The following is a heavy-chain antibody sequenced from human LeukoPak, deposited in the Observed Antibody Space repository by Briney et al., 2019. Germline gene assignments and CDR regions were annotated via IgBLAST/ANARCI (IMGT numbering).Heavy chain of an antibody. J-gene: IGHJ3*01. CDR2: IGGSSSSL. CDR3: AKEAGQDYGALDAFDV. D-gene: IGHD4-17*01. V-gene: IGHV3-21*01. CDR1: GFTFSIYS. Sequence: GRSLRLSCVASGFTFSIYSMNWVRQAPGKGLEWVSSIGGSSSSLYYAESVRGRFTISRDNARNSLYLQMNSLRVEDTAVYYCAKEAGQDYGALDAFDVWGQGTMVAVSS.